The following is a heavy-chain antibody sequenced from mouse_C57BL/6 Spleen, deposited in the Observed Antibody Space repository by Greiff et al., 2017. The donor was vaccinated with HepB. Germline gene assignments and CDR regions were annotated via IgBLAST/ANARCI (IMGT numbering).Heavy chain of an antibody. J-gene: IGHJ1*03. CDR3: AREGFRDFDV. Sequence: DVQLQESGPGLVKPSQSLSLTCSVTGYSITSGYYWNWIRQFPGNKLEWMGYISYDGSNNYNPSLKNRISITRDTSKNQFFLKLNSVTTEDTATYYCAREGFRDFDVWGTGTTVTVSS. CDR2: ISYDGSN. CDR1: GYSITSGYY. V-gene: IGHV3-6*01.